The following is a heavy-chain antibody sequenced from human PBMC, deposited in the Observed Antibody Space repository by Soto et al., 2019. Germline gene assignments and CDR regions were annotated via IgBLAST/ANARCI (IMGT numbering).Heavy chain of an antibody. CDR1: GFTFSSYA. V-gene: IGHV3-23*01. Sequence: GGSLRLSCAASGFTFSSYAMSWVRQATGKGLEWVSAISGSGGSTYYADSVKGRFTISRDNSKNTLYLQMNSLRAEDTAVYYCAKDQSIVVVVAATREAPRLGFDPWGQGTLVTVSS. CDR2: ISGSGGST. J-gene: IGHJ5*02. D-gene: IGHD2-15*01. CDR3: AKDQSIVVVVAATREAPRLGFDP.